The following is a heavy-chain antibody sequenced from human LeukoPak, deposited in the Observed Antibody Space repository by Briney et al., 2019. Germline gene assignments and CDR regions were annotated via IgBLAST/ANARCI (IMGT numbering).Heavy chain of an antibody. CDR1: GGSFSGYY. Sequence: SETLSLTCAVYGGSFSGYYWSWIRQPPVKGLEWIGEINHSGSTNYNPSLKSRVTISVDTSKNQFSLKLSSVTAADTAVYYCARESYYYDSSGYPDAFDIWGQGTMVTVSS. J-gene: IGHJ3*02. CDR2: INHSGST. D-gene: IGHD3-22*01. CDR3: ARESYYYDSSGYPDAFDI. V-gene: IGHV4-34*01.